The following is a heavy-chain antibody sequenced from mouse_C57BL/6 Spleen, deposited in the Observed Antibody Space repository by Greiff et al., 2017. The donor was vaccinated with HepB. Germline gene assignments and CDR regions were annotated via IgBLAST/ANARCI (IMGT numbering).Heavy chain of an antibody. CDR2: INPNYGTT. CDR3: ARKRGYGYLYAMDY. D-gene: IGHD2-2*01. Sequence: EVQVVESGPELVKPGASVKISCKASGYSFTDYNMNWVKQSNGKSLEWIGVINPNYGTTSYNQKFKGKATLTVDQSSSTAYMQLNSLTSEDSAVYYCARKRGYGYLYAMDYWGQGTSVTVSS. V-gene: IGHV1-39*01. J-gene: IGHJ4*01. CDR1: GYSFTDYN.